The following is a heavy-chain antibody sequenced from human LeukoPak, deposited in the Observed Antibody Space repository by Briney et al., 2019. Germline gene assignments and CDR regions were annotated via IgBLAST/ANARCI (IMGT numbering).Heavy chain of an antibody. J-gene: IGHJ4*02. CDR3: ARGSVVITYDGGSYYFDY. V-gene: IGHV3-21*01. CDR2: ISSSSSYI. D-gene: IGHD3-22*01. Sequence: GGSLRLSCAASGFTFSSYSMNWVRQAPGKGLEWVSSISSSSSYIYYADSVKGRFTISRDNAKNSLYLQMNSLRAEDTAVYYCARGSVVITYDGGSYYFDYWGQGTLVTVSS. CDR1: GFTFSSYS.